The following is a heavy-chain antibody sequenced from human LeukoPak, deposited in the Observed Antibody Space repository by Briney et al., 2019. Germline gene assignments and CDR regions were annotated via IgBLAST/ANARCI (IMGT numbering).Heavy chain of an antibody. J-gene: IGHJ6*02. D-gene: IGHD3-3*01. Sequence: GGSLRLSCAASGLTVSSNYMSWVRQAPGKGLEWVSVIYSGGSAYYADSVKGRFTISRDNSKNTLYLQMNSLRAEDTAVYYCARSPTYYDFWSGYYKDYYYGMDVWGQGTTVTVSS. CDR3: ARSPTYYDFWSGYYKDYYYGMDV. CDR2: IYSGGSA. CDR1: GLTVSSNY. V-gene: IGHV3-53*01.